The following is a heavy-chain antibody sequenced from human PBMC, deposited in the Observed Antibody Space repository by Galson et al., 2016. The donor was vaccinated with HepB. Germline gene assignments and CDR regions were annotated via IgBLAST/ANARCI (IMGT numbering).Heavy chain of an antibody. D-gene: IGHD1-26*01. J-gene: IGHJ6*02. Sequence: SLRLSCGASGFRFTYYGLHWVRQAPGKGLEWVAVISYGGNKEYYADSVKGRFTIFRDNPKTTVYLEMNSLRVEDTAVYYCAKDSILGATAGFYGIDVWGQGTTVTVSS. CDR1: GFRFTYYG. V-gene: IGHV3-30*18. CDR2: ISYGGNKE. CDR3: AKDSILGATAGFYGIDV.